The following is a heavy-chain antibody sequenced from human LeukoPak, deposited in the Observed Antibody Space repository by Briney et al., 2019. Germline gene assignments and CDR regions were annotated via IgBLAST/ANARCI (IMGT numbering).Heavy chain of an antibody. V-gene: IGHV4-34*01. Sequence: SETLSLTCAVYGGSFSGYYWSWIRQPPGKGLEWIGEINHSGSTNYNPSLKSRVTISVDTSKNQFSLKLSSVPAAATAVYYCARSATPRVVPAARTAFGYSGYDYRYWGQGTLVTVSS. CDR3: ARSATPRVVPAARTAFGYSGYDYRY. CDR1: GGSFSGYY. D-gene: IGHD5-12*01. CDR2: INHSGST. J-gene: IGHJ4*02.